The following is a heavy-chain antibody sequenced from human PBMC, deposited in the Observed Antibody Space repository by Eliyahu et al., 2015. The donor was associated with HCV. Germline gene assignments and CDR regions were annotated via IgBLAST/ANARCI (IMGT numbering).Heavy chain of an antibody. J-gene: IGHJ4*02. D-gene: IGHD5-24*01. V-gene: IGHV3-23*01. CDR2: ISTSGEKT. CDR1: GLTFTSHA. Sequence: DVKLSESGGGLVQPGGSLRLPCAASGLTFTSHAMSWVRQAPGKGLEHVSFISTSGEKTYYADSVQGRFTISRDNSKDTLYLEMNRLRAEDTPLYYCVKEGPNCFDHWGQGALVVVSS. CDR3: VKEGPNCFDH.